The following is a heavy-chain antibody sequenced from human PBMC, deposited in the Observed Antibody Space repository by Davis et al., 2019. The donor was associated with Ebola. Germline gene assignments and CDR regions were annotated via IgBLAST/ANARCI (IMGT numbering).Heavy chain of an antibody. CDR3: ASSRYRFLEWLLYNWFDP. D-gene: IGHD3-3*01. CDR2: IKQDGSEK. CDR1: GFTFSTYS. J-gene: IGHJ5*02. V-gene: IGHV3-7*03. Sequence: GGSLRLSCAASGFTFSTYSMNWVRQAPGKGLEWVANIKQDGSEKYYVDSVKGRFTISRDNAKNSLYLQMNSLRAEDTAVYYCASSRYRFLEWLLYNWFDPWGQGTLVTVSS.